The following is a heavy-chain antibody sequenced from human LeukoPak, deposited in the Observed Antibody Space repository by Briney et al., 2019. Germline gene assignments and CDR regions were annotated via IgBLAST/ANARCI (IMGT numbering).Heavy chain of an antibody. CDR2: IYPGDSDT. CDR1: GYSFTSYW. D-gene: IGHD3-22*01. CDR3: ARPPLYDSSGYYYFGAFDI. V-gene: IGHV5-51*01. Sequence: GESLKISCKGSGYSFTSYWIAWVRQMPGKGLEWMGLIYPGDSDTRYSPSFQGQVTISADKSISTAYLQWNSLKASDTAMYYCARPPLYDSSGYYYFGAFDIWGQGTMVTVSS. J-gene: IGHJ3*02.